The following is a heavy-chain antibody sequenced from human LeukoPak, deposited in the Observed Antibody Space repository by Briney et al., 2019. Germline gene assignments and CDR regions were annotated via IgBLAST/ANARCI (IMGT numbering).Heavy chain of an antibody. V-gene: IGHV3-30*18. D-gene: IGHD1-26*01. Sequence: PGGSLRLSCAASGFTFSRYGMHWVRQAPGKGLEWVAVISYDGGSIYYADSVKGRFTISRDDSKNTLFLQMNSLSAEDTAVYYCAKQEIGTTWSVGYWGQGTLVTVSS. J-gene: IGHJ4*02. CDR2: ISYDGGSI. CDR1: GFTFSRYG. CDR3: AKQEIGTTWSVGY.